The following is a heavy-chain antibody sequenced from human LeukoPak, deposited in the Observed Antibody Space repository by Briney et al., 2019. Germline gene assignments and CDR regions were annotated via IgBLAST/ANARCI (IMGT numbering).Heavy chain of an antibody. V-gene: IGHV4-34*01. CDR3: ARGPPDLPRELLWLGELTSSEGR. J-gene: IGHJ4*02. CDR1: GGSFSGYY. CDR2: INHSGST. D-gene: IGHD3-10*01. Sequence: SETLSLTCAVYGGSFSGYYWSWIRQPPGKGLEWIGEINHSGSTNYNPSLKSRVTISVDTSKNQFCLKLSSVTAADTAVYYCARGPPDLPRELLWLGELTSSEGRWGQGTLVTVSS.